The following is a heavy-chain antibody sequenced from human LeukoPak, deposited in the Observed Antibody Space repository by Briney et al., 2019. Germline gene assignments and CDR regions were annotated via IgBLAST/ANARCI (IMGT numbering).Heavy chain of an antibody. CDR2: SSTYNGNT. J-gene: IGHJ4*02. Sequence: ASVKVSCKASGYTFTSYGICWVRQAPGQGLGLMGWSSTYNGNTNYAQKLHGRVTMTTDTATSTAYMELKSLRPDYTAVYYCARVIKVEYCSSTSCYDDFDSWGQGTLVTVSS. CDR1: GYTFTSYG. V-gene: IGHV1-18*01. D-gene: IGHD2-2*01. CDR3: ARVIKVEYCSSTSCYDDFDS.